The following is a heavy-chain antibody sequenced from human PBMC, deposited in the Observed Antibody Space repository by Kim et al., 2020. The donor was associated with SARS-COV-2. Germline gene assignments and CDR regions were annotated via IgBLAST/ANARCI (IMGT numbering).Heavy chain of an antibody. CDR2: ISSSGSTF. CDR3: ARDFRTTVINGCV. CDR1: GFSFSDYS. Sequence: GGSLRLSCSASGFSFSDYSMTWIRQAPGKGLEWLSYISSSGSTFFYADSVKDRIAISRDNSKNSLYLQMSTLTADDTAVYYSARDFRTTVINGCVWGQGT. D-gene: IGHD4-17*01. V-gene: IGHV3-11*01. J-gene: IGHJ1*01.